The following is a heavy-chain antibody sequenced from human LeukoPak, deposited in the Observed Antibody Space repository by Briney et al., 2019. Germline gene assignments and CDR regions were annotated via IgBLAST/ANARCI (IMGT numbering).Heavy chain of an antibody. CDR3: AYTVTTGY. V-gene: IGHV3-48*01. CDR2: ISSSSSTI. D-gene: IGHD4-11*01. Sequence: GGSLRLSCAASGFTFSSYSMNWVRQAPGKGLEWVSYISSSSSTIYYADSVKGRFTISRDNAKNSLYLQMNSLRAEDTAVYYCAYTVTTGYWGQGTLVTVSS. J-gene: IGHJ4*02. CDR1: GFTFSSYS.